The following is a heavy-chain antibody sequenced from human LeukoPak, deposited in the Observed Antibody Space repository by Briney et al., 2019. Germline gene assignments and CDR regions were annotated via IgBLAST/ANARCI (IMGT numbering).Heavy chain of an antibody. Sequence: GESLRISCKGSGYSFTTYRIGWVRQMPGKGLEWMGVVSPGDSDTRYSPSFQGQVTISADKSISTAYLQWSSLKASDTAMYYCARHLDDSSGYYYRTMYYFDYWGQGTLVTVSS. J-gene: IGHJ4*02. CDR3: ARHLDDSSGYYYRTMYYFDY. CDR1: GYSFTTYR. CDR2: VSPGDSDT. D-gene: IGHD3-22*01. V-gene: IGHV5-51*01.